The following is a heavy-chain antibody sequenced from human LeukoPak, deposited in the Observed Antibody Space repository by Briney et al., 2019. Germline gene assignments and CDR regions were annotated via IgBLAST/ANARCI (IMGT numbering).Heavy chain of an antibody. Sequence: PGGSLRLSCAASGFTFSSYWMSWVRQAPGKGLEWVANIKQDGSEKYYVDSVKGRFTISRDNAKGSLSLQMNSLRGEDTAVYYCARDLYYYDSSGYYRGLDYWGQGTLVTVSS. D-gene: IGHD3-22*01. CDR2: IKQDGSEK. J-gene: IGHJ4*02. CDR1: GFTFSSYW. CDR3: ARDLYYYDSSGYYRGLDY. V-gene: IGHV3-7*01.